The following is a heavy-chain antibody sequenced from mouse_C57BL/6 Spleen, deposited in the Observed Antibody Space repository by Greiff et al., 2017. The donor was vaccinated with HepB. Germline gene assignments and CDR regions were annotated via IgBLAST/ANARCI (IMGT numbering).Heavy chain of an antibody. D-gene: IGHD1-1*01. Sequence: QVQLQQSGAELARPGASVKLSCKASGYTFTSYGISWVKQRTGQGLEWIGEIYPRSGNTYYNEKFKGKATLTADKSSSTAYMELRSLTSEDSAVYFCAYDWFAYWGQGTLVTVSA. CDR1: GYTFTSYG. J-gene: IGHJ3*01. CDR3: AYDWFAY. V-gene: IGHV1-81*01. CDR2: IYPRSGNT.